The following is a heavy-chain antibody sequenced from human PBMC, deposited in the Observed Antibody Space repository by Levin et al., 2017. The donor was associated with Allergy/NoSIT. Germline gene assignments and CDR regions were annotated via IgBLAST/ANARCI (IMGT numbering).Heavy chain of an antibody. Sequence: SETLSLTCAVYGGSFSGYYWSWIRQPPGKGLEWIGEINHSGSTNYNPSLKSRVTISVDTSKNQFSLKLSSVTAADTAVYYCARGSLSRVWGQGTLVTVSS. D-gene: IGHD5/OR15-5a*01. CDR3: ARGSLSRV. CDR2: INHSGST. V-gene: IGHV4-34*01. J-gene: IGHJ4*02. CDR1: GGSFSGYY.